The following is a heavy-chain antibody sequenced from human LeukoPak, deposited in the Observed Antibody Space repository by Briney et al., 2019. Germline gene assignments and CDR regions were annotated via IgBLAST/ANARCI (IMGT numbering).Heavy chain of an antibody. D-gene: IGHD2/OR15-2a*01. J-gene: IGHJ4*02. V-gene: IGHV1-69*13. CDR2: IIPIFGTA. Sequence: GASVKVSCTASGGTFSSYVISWVRQAPGQGLEWMGGIIPIFGTANYAQKFQGRVTITADESTSTAYMELNSLRSEDTAVYYCARLESSYYFDYWGQGTLVTVSS. CDR1: GGTFSSYV. CDR3: ARLESSYYFDY.